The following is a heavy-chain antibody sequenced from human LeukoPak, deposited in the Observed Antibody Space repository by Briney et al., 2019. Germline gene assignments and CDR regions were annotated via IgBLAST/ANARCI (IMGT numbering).Heavy chain of an antibody. J-gene: IGHJ4*02. D-gene: IGHD6-19*01. V-gene: IGHV3-33*06. CDR3: AKDSRGGWSGYFDY. CDR1: GFSFTSSG. Sequence: GGSLRLSCVASGFSFTSSGMYWVPQAPGKGLEWVAVIWHDGSAEFYADSVKGRFSISRDNSRSMVYLQMDSLRDDDTAVYFCAKDSRGGWSGYFDYWGQGTLVTVSS. CDR2: IWHDGSAE.